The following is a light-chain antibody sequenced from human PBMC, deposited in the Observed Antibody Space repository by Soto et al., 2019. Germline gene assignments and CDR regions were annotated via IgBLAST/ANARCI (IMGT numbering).Light chain of an antibody. CDR1: QSIRSPF. CDR2: GAS. J-gene: IGKJ1*01. CDR3: GSDEWT. Sequence: EIVLTQSPATLSLSPGERATLSCRASQSIRSPFLAWYQQKPGQAPRLFIHGASSRATGIPDRFSGSGSGSDFTLTISRVEPEALEVYYCGSDEWTFGQETKVEI. V-gene: IGKV3-20*01.